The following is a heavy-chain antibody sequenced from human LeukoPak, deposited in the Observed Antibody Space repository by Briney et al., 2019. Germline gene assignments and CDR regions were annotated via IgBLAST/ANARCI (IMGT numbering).Heavy chain of an antibody. Sequence: SVKVSCKASGGTFSSYAISWVRQAPGQGLEWMGGIIPIFGTANYAQKFQGRVTITTDESTSTAYMELSSLRSEDTAVYYCARSQLHYYDSSGYSYYFDYWGQGTLVTVSS. J-gene: IGHJ4*02. CDR1: GGTFSSYA. D-gene: IGHD3-22*01. CDR2: IIPIFGTA. CDR3: ARSQLHYYDSSGYSYYFDY. V-gene: IGHV1-69*05.